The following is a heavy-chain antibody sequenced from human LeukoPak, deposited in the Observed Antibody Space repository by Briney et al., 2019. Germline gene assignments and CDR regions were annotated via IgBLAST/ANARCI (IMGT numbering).Heavy chain of an antibody. D-gene: IGHD3-22*01. V-gene: IGHV1-2*02. CDR1: GYTFTGYY. CDR3: ARDPSEGCSYDSSGSEY. J-gene: IGHJ4*02. CDR2: INPNSGGT. Sequence: ASVKVSCKASGYTFTGYYMHWVRQAPGQGLEWMGWINPNSGGTNYAQKFQGRVTMTRDTSISTAYMELSRLRSDDTAVYYCARDPSEGCSYDSSGSEYWGQGTLVTVSS.